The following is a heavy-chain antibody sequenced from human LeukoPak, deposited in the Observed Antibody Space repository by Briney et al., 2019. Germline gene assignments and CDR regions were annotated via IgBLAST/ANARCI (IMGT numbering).Heavy chain of an antibody. Sequence: GGSLRLSCAASGFTFSIYAMTWVRQAPGKELVWVARIRGDGRATTYADSVKGRFTISRDNAKNMLYLQLDSLTAEDTAVYYCSRGLVGYYHDSSTYPDSWGQGTLVTVSS. J-gene: IGHJ4*02. CDR3: SRGLVGYYHDSSTYPDS. V-gene: IGHV3-74*01. D-gene: IGHD3-22*01. CDR2: IRGDGRAT. CDR1: GFTFSIYA.